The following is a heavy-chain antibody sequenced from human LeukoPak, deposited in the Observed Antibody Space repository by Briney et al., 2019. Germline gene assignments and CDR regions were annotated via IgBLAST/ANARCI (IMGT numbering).Heavy chain of an antibody. J-gene: IGHJ4*02. V-gene: IGHV4-30-4*08. CDR2: IYYSART. CDR1: GGSISSGDYY. Sequence: NPSETLSLTCSVSGGSISSGDYYWSWIRQPPGRGLEWIGYIYYSARTYYNPSLKSRVTISVDTSKNPFSLKLSSVTAADTAVYYCASGDSSSSYFDYWGQGTLVTVSS. D-gene: IGHD6-6*01. CDR3: ASGDSSSSYFDY.